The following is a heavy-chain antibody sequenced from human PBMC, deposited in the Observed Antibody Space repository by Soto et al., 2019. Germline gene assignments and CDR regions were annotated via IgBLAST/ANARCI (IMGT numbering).Heavy chain of an antibody. CDR3: VRYSVAKLSSS. V-gene: IGHV1-69*01. Sequence: QVQLVQSGAEVKQPGFSVKVSCKASGGTFSSYRINWVRQAPGQGLEWVGGIVPIYRTADYAQKFQGRVTITADESERTSYMELRSLKSQGMAVYYCVRYSVAKLSSSGGQGTLFTVSS. CDR2: IVPIYRTA. CDR1: GGTFSSYR. D-gene: IGHD6-13*01. J-gene: IGHJ4*02.